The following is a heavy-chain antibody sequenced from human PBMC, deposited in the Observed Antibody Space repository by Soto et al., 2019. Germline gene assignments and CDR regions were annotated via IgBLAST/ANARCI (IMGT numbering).Heavy chain of an antibody. CDR2: VYYSGST. CDR1: GGSVSSGSSY. D-gene: IGHD1-20*01. CDR3: ALRITVTRRGEYFQH. V-gene: IGHV4-61*01. Sequence: NPSETLSLTCAVSGGSVSSGSSYWTWIRQPPGKGLEWIGYVYYSGSTNYNPSLESRVTISVDTSKNQFSLKLSSVTAADTAVYYCALRITVTRRGEYFQHWGQGTLVTVSS. J-gene: IGHJ1*01.